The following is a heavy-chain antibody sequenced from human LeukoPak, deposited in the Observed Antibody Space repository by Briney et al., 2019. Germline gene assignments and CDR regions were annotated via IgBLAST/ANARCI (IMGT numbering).Heavy chain of an antibody. CDR1: GYTFTSYG. J-gene: IGHJ3*02. CDR3: AGYPEFGEDKSDAFDI. V-gene: IGHV1-18*01. D-gene: IGHD3-10*01. Sequence: GASVKVSCKASGYTFTSYGISWVRQAPGQGLEWMGWISAYNGKTNYAQKLQGRVTMTTDTSTSTAYMELRSLRSDDTAVYYCAGYPEFGEDKSDAFDIWGQGTMVTVSS. CDR2: ISAYNGKT.